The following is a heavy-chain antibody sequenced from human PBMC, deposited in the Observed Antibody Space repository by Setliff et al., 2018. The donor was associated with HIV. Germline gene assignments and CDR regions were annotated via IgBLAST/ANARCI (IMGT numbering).Heavy chain of an antibody. CDR2: IYTSGST. CDR1: GGSISSGSYY. V-gene: IGHV4-61*02. CDR3: ARSPSYSSSFSYYYYSMDV. J-gene: IGHJ6*02. D-gene: IGHD6-6*01. Sequence: SETLSLTCTVSGGSISSGSYYWSWIRQPAGKGLEWIGRIYTSGSTNYNPSLKSRVAISVDTSKNQFSLKLSSVTAADTAVYYCARSPSYSSSFSYYYYSMDVWGQGTTVTVSS.